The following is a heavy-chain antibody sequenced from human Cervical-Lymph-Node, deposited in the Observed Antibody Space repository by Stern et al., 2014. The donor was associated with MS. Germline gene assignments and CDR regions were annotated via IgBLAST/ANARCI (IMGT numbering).Heavy chain of an antibody. CDR2: IIPILGIA. D-gene: IGHD5-18*01. CDR3: ARDQGRYSYET. J-gene: IGHJ5*02. CDR1: GGTFSSYT. V-gene: IGHV1-69*09. Sequence: QVQLVQSGAEVKKPGSSVKVSCKASGGTFSSYTISWVRQAPGQGLEWMGRIIPILGIANYAQKFQGRVTITADKSTSTAYMELSSLRSEDTAVYYCARDQGRYSYETWGQGTLVTVSS.